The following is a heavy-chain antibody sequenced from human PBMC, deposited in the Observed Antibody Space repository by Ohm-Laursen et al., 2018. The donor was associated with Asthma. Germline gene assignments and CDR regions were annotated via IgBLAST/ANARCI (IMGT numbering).Heavy chain of an antibody. CDR3: ARDSYYDSSGYYSYYFDY. J-gene: IGHJ4*02. V-gene: IGHV1-69*01. CDR2: IIPIFGTA. CDR1: GGTFSSYA. Sequence: SSVKVSCKASGGTFSSYAISWVRQAPGQGLEWMGGIIPIFGTANYAQKFQGRVTITADESTSTAYMELSSLRSEDTAVYYCARDSYYDSSGYYSYYFDYWGQGTLVTVSS. D-gene: IGHD3-22*01.